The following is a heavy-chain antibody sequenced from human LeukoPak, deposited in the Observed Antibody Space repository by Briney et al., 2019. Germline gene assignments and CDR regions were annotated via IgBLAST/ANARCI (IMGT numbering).Heavy chain of an antibody. D-gene: IGHD3-22*01. V-gene: IGHV4-34*01. Sequence: SETLSLTCAVYGGSFSGYYWSWIRQPPGKELEWIGEINHSGSTNYNPSLKSRVTISVDTSKNQFSLKLSSVTAADTAVYYCARAPIYYDSSGYSPAEFDPWGQGTLVTVSS. CDR1: GGSFSGYY. J-gene: IGHJ5*02. CDR2: INHSGST. CDR3: ARAPIYYDSSGYSPAEFDP.